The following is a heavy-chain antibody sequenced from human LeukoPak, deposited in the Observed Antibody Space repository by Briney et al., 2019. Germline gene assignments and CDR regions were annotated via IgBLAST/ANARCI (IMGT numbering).Heavy chain of an antibody. D-gene: IGHD3-9*01. CDR3: TKVEYDYDFLTGYHNWFDP. CDR2: ISGGGSST. CDR1: GFTFSSYA. J-gene: IGHJ5*02. Sequence: GGSLRLSCAASGFTFSSYAMSWVRQAAGKGLEWVSAISGGGSSTYYADSVKGRFTISRDNSKNTLYLQMNSLRAEDTAVYYCTKVEYDYDFLTGYHNWFDPWGQGILVTVSS. V-gene: IGHV3-23*01.